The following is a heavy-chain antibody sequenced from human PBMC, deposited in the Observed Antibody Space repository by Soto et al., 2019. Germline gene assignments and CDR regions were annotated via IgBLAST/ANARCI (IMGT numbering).Heavy chain of an antibody. D-gene: IGHD3-16*01. CDR1: GGSFSGYY. Sequence: PSETLSLTCAVNGGSFSGYYWSWIRQPPGKGLEWIGEINHSGTTNYNPSLKSRVTISVDTSKNQFSLKVNSVTAADAGVYFCARHGDYYGMDVWGQGTTVTVSS. J-gene: IGHJ6*02. V-gene: IGHV4-34*01. CDR3: ARHGDYYGMDV. CDR2: INHSGTT.